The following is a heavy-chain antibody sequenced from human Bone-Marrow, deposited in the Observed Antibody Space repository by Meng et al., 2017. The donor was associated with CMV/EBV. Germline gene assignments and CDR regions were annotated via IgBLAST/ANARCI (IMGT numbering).Heavy chain of an antibody. CDR2: ISGDGSDL. J-gene: IGHJ4*02. V-gene: IGHV3-11*04. D-gene: IGHD1-26*01. CDR1: GFPFSNYY. CDR3: VRDILRVGITYYFDY. Sequence: GGSLRLSCAASGFPFSNYYMSWIRLAPGKGLEWISYISGDGSDLFYGDSVRGRFTISRDNAKNSLYLQINSLRVEDTAVYYCVRDILRVGITYYFDYWGRGTLVTVSS.